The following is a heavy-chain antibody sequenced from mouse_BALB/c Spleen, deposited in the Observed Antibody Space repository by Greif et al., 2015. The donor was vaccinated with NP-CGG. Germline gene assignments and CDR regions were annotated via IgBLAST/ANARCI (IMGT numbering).Heavy chain of an antibody. V-gene: IGHV2-9*02. CDR3: ARLREFAY. Sequence: VKLQESGPGLVAPSQSLSITCTVSGFSLTSYGVHWVRQPPGKGLEWLGVIWAGGSTNYNSALMSRLSISKDNSKSQVFLKMNSLQTDDTAMYYCARLREFAYWGQGTLVTVSA. D-gene: IGHD1-1*01. CDR1: GFSLTSYG. J-gene: IGHJ3*01. CDR2: IWAGGST.